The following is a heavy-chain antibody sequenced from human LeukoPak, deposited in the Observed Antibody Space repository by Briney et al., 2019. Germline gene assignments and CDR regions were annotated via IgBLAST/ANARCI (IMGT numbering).Heavy chain of an antibody. J-gene: IGHJ2*01. V-gene: IGHV3-48*01. CDR3: ARDWGYGGFDL. CDR2: ISSSSSTI. CDR1: GFTVSSNY. Sequence: GGSLRLSCAASGFTVSSNYMSWVRQAPGKGLEWVSYISSSSSTIYYADSVKGRFTISRDNAKNSLYLQMNSLRAEDTAVYYCARDWGYGGFDLWGRGTLVTVSS. D-gene: IGHD5-12*01.